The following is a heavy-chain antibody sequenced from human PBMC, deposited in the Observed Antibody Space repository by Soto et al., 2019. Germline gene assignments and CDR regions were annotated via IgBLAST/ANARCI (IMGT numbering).Heavy chain of an antibody. V-gene: IGHV3-23*01. D-gene: IGHD4-17*01. CDR1: GFSFSSYA. J-gene: IGHJ6*02. Sequence: PGGSLRLSXEASGFSFSSYAMSWVRQAPGKGLEWVSAISNTGGRTYYADSVKGRFTISRDNPKNRLYLQMHSLRDEDTAVYYCAKDRATVVPRGLDVWGQGTTVTVSS. CDR3: AKDRATVVPRGLDV. CDR2: ISNTGGRT.